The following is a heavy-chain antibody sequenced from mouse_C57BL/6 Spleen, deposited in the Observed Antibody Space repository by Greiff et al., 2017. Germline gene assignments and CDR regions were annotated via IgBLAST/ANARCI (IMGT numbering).Heavy chain of an antibody. V-gene: IGHV3-5*01. CDR3: ARENYDGSSYFYFDY. CDR1: GISITTGNYR. D-gene: IGHD1-1*01. CDR2: IYYSGTI. Sequence: EVHLVESGPGLVKPSQTVFLTCTVTGISITTGNYRWSWIRQFPGNKLEWIGYIYYSGTITYNPSLTSRTTITSDTPKNQFFLEMNSLTAEDTATYYCARENYDGSSYFYFDYWGQGTTLTVSS. J-gene: IGHJ2*01.